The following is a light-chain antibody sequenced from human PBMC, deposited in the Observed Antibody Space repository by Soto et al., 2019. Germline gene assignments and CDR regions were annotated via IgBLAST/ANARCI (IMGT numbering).Light chain of an antibody. CDR1: SGSIASNY. V-gene: IGLV6-57*03. CDR3: QSFHSYQGV. Sequence: FMLTQPHSVSESPGKTVTISCTRSSGSIASNYVQWYQQRPGSAPTTVIYEDNERPSGVPDRFSGSIDSSSNSASLTISGLKTEDEADYYCQSFHSYQGVFGGGTKLTVL. J-gene: IGLJ3*02. CDR2: EDN.